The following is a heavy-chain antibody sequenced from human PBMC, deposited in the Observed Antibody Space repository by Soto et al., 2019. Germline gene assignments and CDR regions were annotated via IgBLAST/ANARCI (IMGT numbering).Heavy chain of an antibody. CDR2: IIPIFGTA. D-gene: IGHD3-10*01. CDR3: ASRYYGSGSYYNLGYYYGMDV. V-gene: IGHV1-69*13. CDR1: GGTFSSYA. J-gene: IGHJ6*02. Sequence: SVKVSCKASGGTFSSYAISWVRQAPGQGLEWMGGIIPIFGTANYAQKFQGRVTITADESTSTAYMELSSLRSEDTAVYYCASRYYGSGSYYNLGYYYGMDVWGQGTTFTVSS.